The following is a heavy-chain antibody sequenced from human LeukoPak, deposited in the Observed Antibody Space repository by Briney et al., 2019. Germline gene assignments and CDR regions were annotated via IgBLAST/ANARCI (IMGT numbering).Heavy chain of an antibody. J-gene: IGHJ4*02. CDR3: ARSATTVVTTNPVYYFDY. Sequence: ASVKVSCKASGYTFTSYAMNWVRQAPGQGLEWMGWINTNTGNPTYAQGFTGRFVFSLDTSVSTAYLQISSLKAEDTAVYYCARSATTVVTTNPVYYFDYWGQGTLVTVSS. D-gene: IGHD4-23*01. CDR2: INTNTGNP. CDR1: GYTFTSYA. V-gene: IGHV7-4-1*02.